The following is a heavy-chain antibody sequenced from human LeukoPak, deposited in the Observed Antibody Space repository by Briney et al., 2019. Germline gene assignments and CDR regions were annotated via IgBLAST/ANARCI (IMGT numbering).Heavy chain of an antibody. V-gene: IGHV1-46*01. D-gene: IGHD3-10*01. J-gene: IGHJ4*02. Sequence: ASVKVSCKASGYTFTSYYMHWVRQAPGQGLEWMGIINPSGGSTSYAQKFQGRVTMTRDMSTSTVYMELSSLRSEDTAVYYCARDRPLLLWFGELLYVPLAPFDYWGQGALVTVSS. CDR3: ARDRPLLLWFGELLYVPLAPFDY. CDR2: INPSGGST. CDR1: GYTFTSYY.